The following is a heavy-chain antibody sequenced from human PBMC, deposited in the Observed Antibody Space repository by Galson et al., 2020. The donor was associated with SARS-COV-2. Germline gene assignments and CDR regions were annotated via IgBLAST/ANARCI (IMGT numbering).Heavy chain of an antibody. V-gene: IGHV1-69*02. CDR1: GGPFDNYT. CDR2: VIPILGLS. CDR3: ARAKGEYDDRSGFYTLDYAFNI. Sequence: SVKVSCKASGGPFDNYTISWVRQAPGQGLEWMGRVIPILGLSNYAQKFQARVTITADKSTNTAYMQMSGLRSEDTAVYYCARAKGEYDDRSGFYTLDYAFNIWGQGTMVTVSS. D-gene: IGHD3-22*01. J-gene: IGHJ3*02.